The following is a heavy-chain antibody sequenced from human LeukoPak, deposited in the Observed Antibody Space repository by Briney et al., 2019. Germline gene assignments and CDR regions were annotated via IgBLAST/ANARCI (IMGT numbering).Heavy chain of an antibody. CDR1: GFAFTSYW. Sequence: GGSLRLSCAASGFAFTSYWMSWVRQAPGKGLEWVANIKQDGSEKYYVDSVKGRFTISRDNAKNSLYLQMSSLSAEDTAVYYCATSRSFDYWGQGTLVTVSS. V-gene: IGHV3-7*01. J-gene: IGHJ4*02. CDR2: IKQDGSEK. CDR3: ATSRSFDY.